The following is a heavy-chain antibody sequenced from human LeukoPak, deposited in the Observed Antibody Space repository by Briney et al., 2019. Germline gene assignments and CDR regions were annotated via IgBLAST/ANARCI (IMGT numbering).Heavy chain of an antibody. Sequence: GRSLRLSCAASGFTFSGYGMHWVRQAPGKGLEWVAVISYDGHNEYYADSVKGRFTISRDNSKNTVYVLMNSLRAEDTAVYYCAKGVGYGGMDVWGQGTTVTVSS. D-gene: IGHD2-8*01. CDR3: AKGVGYGGMDV. CDR2: ISYDGHNE. V-gene: IGHV3-30*18. J-gene: IGHJ6*02. CDR1: GFTFSGYG.